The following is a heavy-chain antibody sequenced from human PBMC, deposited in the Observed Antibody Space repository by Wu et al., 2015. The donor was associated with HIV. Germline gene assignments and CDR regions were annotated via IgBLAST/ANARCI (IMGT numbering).Heavy chain of an antibody. Sequence: VQLVQSGAEVKKPGASVKVSCKASGYTFTDYSMHWVRQAPGQGLEWMGWINPNSGGTNSAQKFQGRVTMTRDTSISTAYMELSSLRSDDTAVYYCDENTRRGSIHNPTPWGQGTLVTVSS. CDR3: DENTRRGSIHNPTP. CDR1: GYTFTDYS. V-gene: IGHV1-2*02. J-gene: IGHJ5*02. CDR2: INPNSGGT. D-gene: IGHD2-21*01.